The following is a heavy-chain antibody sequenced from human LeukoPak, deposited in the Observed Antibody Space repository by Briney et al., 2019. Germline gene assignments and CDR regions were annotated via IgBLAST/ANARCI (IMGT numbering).Heavy chain of an antibody. J-gene: IGHJ6*02. CDR2: IHSSGAT. CDR1: GCSISGYY. Sequence: AETLSLTCTVSGCSISGYYWSCIRQPPGQGLEWIGYIHSSGATLYNPALSSLVTMSVDASKTQFSLMLGSVTAANTAVYFCARHDPVPYSPRGMDVWGQGATVTVSS. CDR3: ARHDPVPYSPRGMDV. D-gene: IGHD2-21*01. V-gene: IGHV4-59*08.